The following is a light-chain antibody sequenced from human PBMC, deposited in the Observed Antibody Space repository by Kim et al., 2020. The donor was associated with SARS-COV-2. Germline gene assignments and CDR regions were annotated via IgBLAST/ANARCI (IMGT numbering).Light chain of an antibody. J-gene: IGKJ2*01. Sequence: LSPGDRATLSCRASQRVSSSYLAWYQQNPGQAPRLLIYGASSRATGIPDRFSGSGSATDFTLTISRLEPEDFAVYYCQQYGSSPYTFGQGTKLEI. CDR3: QQYGSSPYT. CDR2: GAS. V-gene: IGKV3-20*01. CDR1: QRVSSSY.